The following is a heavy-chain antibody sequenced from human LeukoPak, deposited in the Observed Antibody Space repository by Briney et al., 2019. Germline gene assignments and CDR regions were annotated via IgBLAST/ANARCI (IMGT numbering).Heavy chain of an antibody. CDR2: ISGSGGST. V-gene: IGHV3-23*01. J-gene: IGHJ6*04. D-gene: IGHD3-10*01. CDR1: GFTFSNYA. Sequence: GGSLRLSCAASGFTFSNYAMSWVRQAPGKGLEWVSAISGSGGSTYYADSVKGRFTISRDNSKNTLYLQMNSLRAEDTAVYYCAKASMVRGVGYYYGMDVWGKGTTVTVSS. CDR3: AKASMVRGVGYYYGMDV.